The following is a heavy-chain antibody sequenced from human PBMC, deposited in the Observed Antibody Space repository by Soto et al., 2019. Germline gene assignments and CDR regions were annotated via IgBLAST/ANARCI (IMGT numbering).Heavy chain of an antibody. J-gene: IGHJ5*02. Sequence: SETLSLTCTVSGGSISSGGYYWSWIRQHPGKGLEWIGYIYYSGSTYYNPSLKSRVTISVDTSKNQFSLELSSVTAADTAVYYCARGGRRRLYSGYVVDWFDPWGQGTLVTVSS. D-gene: IGHD5-12*01. CDR1: GGSISSGGYY. CDR3: ARGGRRRLYSGYVVDWFDP. V-gene: IGHV4-31*03. CDR2: IYYSGST.